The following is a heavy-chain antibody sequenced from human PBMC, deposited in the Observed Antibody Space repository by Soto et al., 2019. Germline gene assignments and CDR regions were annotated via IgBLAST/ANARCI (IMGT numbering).Heavy chain of an antibody. V-gene: IGHV4-31*03. CDR3: ARIRYCSSTSCYPANDAFDI. Sequence: SETLSLTCTVSGGSISSSSYYWGWIRQPPGKGLEWIGYIYYSGSTYYNPSLKSRVTISVDTSKNQFSLKLSSVTAADTAVYYCARIRYCSSTSCYPANDAFDIWGQGTMVTVSS. D-gene: IGHD2-2*01. CDR1: GGSISSSSYY. J-gene: IGHJ3*02. CDR2: IYYSGST.